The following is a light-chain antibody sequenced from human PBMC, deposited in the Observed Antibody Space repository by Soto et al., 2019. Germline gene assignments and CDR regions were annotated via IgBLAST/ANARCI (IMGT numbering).Light chain of an antibody. CDR1: QSVSSRY. CDR2: GAS. V-gene: IGKV3-20*01. CDR3: QQYGSSPRFT. J-gene: IGKJ2*01. Sequence: EIVLTQSPGTLSLSPGEGATLSCRASQSVSSRYLAWYQQNPGQPPRLLIYGASTRATGIPDRFSGSGSGTNFTLTIRTLEPEDFAGYYCQQYGSSPRFTFGQGTRLEIK.